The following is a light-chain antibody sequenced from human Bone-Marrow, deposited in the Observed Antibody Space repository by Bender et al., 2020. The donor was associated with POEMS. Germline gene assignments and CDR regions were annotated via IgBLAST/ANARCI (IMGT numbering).Light chain of an antibody. Sequence: QSALTQPASVSGSPGQSITLSCTGESSEIADSLHVSWYQHHPDKAPKLLIFDVSNRPSGVSNRFSGSKSGNTASLTISGLQAEDEADYYCSSYTSSSLGVFGTGTKVTVL. CDR2: DVS. CDR1: SSEIADSLH. V-gene: IGLV2-14*03. J-gene: IGLJ1*01. CDR3: SSYTSSSLGV.